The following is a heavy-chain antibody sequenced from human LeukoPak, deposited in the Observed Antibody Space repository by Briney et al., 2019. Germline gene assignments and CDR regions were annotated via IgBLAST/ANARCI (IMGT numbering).Heavy chain of an antibody. CDR2: IYYSGST. D-gene: IGHD1-26*01. V-gene: IGHV4-39*07. J-gene: IGHJ5*02. Sequence: SETLSLTCTVSGGSISSSSYYWGWIRQPPGKGLEWIGSIYYSGSTYYNPSLKSRVTISVDTSKNQFSLKLSSVTAADTAVYYCARAGWELLSLNWFDPWGQGTLVTVSS. CDR3: ARAGWELLSLNWFDP. CDR1: GGSISSSSYY.